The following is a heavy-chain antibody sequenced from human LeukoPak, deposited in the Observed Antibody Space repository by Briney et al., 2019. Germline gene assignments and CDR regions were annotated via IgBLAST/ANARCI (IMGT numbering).Heavy chain of an antibody. Sequence: GGSLRLSCAASGFTFSSYAMSWVRQAPGKGLEWVSAISGSGGSTYYADSVKGRFTVSRDNSKNTLYLQMNSLRAEDTAVYYCAKDYYDSSGYYDLDYWGQGTLVTVSS. J-gene: IGHJ4*02. CDR1: GFTFSSYA. CDR3: AKDYYDSSGYYDLDY. D-gene: IGHD3-22*01. V-gene: IGHV3-23*01. CDR2: ISGSGGST.